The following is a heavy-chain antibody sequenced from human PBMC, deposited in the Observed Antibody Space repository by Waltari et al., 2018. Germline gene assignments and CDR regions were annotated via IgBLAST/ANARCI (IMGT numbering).Heavy chain of an antibody. J-gene: IGHJ4*02. CDR1: GFPFSSYA. D-gene: IGHD5-12*01. V-gene: IGHV3-23*01. CDR3: AKEWGDGYNDYFDY. CDR2: ISGSGGST. Sequence: EVQLLESGGGLVQPGGSLSLSCAASGFPFSSYALSWVRPAPGKGLEWVSAISGSGGSTYYADSVKGRFTISRDNSKNTLFLQMNSLRAEDTAVYYCAKEWGDGYNDYFDYWGQGTLVTVSS.